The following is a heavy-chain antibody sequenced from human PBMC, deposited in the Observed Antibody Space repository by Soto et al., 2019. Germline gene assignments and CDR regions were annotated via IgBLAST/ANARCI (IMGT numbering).Heavy chain of an antibody. CDR1: GASISGFY. V-gene: IGHV4-4*07. Sequence: QVHLQESGPGLVKPSETLSLTCTVSGASISGFYWSWIRKSAGKGLEWIGRIYATGTTDYNPSLKSRVMMSVDTSKKQFSQKFRSVTAADTAVYYCVKDGTKTLRDWLDPWGQGMSVTVSS. CDR3: VKDGTKTLRDWLDP. J-gene: IGHJ5*02. D-gene: IGHD1-1*01. CDR2: IYATGTT.